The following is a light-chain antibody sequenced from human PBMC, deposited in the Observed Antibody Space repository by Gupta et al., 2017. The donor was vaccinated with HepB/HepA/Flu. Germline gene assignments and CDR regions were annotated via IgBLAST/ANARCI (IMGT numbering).Light chain of an antibody. CDR1: SGSVATNY. CDR3: QSSKNNSGV. V-gene: IGLV6-57*02. Sequence: NFMLTQPHSVSESPGKTVTISCTGTSGSVATNYVQWFQQRPGSTPTIGIYEDSRRPPGVPDRFSGSIDTSSNSASPTISGLRTKDEADYYCQSSKNNSGVFGGGTKLTVL. J-gene: IGLJ3*02. CDR2: EDS.